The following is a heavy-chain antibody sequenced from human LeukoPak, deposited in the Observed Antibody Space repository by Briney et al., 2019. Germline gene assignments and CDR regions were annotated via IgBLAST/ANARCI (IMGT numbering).Heavy chain of an antibody. CDR1: GGSISSYY. CDR3: ARGGTIFPPSYYMDV. V-gene: IGHV4-59*01. CDR2: IYYSGST. D-gene: IGHD3-3*01. Sequence: SETLSLTCTVSGGSISSYYWSWIRQPPGKGLEWTGYIYYSGSTNYNPSLKSRVTISVDTSKNQFSLKLSSVTAADTAVYYCARGGTIFPPSYYMDVWGKGTTVTVSS. J-gene: IGHJ6*03.